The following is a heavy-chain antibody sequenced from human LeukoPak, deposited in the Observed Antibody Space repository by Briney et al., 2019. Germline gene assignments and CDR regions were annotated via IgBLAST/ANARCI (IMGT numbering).Heavy chain of an antibody. CDR1: GGSISVYY. CDR2: IYYNGST. CDR3: ARHDYYYDSSGYSSWGYFDY. Sequence: SETLSLTCTVSGGSISVYYWSWIRQPPGKGLEWIGYIYYNGSTNYNPSLKSRVTISVDTSKNQFSLKLSSVTAADTAVYYCARHDYYYDSSGYSSWGYFDYWGQGTLVTVSS. V-gene: IGHV4-59*08. J-gene: IGHJ4*02. D-gene: IGHD3-22*01.